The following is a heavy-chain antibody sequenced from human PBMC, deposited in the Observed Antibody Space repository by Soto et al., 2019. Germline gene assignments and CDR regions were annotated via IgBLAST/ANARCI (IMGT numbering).Heavy chain of an antibody. J-gene: IGHJ4*02. CDR3: ARHEGSSSTLEY. CDR2: IYYSGST. V-gene: IGHV4-39*01. CDR1: GGCISIRSYD. Sequence: PSETLSVTCTLCGGCISIRSYDWGWIRQPPGKGLEWIGSIYYSGSTYYNPSLKSRVAISVDTSKNQFSLKLSSVTAADPAVYYCARHEGSSSTLEYWGQGTLVTVSS. D-gene: IGHD6-6*01.